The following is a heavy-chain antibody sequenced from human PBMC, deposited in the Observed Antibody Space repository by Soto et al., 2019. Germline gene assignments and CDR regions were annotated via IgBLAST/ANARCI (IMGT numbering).Heavy chain of an antibody. CDR3: AKDRGWSSADLEY. V-gene: IGHV3-30*18. J-gene: IGHJ4*02. Sequence: QVQLVASGGGVVQPGSSLRLSCAASGFNFSSFGMHWVRQDPGKGLEWVALMSYDGSSKYYQDSLNGRFTISRDKSKNTLYLQMSSLRVEDTAVYYCAKDRGWSSADLEYWGQGTLVTVSS. D-gene: IGHD6-19*01. CDR1: GFNFSSFG. CDR2: MSYDGSSK.